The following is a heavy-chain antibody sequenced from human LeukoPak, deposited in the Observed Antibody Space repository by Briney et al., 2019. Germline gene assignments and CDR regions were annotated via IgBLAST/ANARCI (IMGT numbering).Heavy chain of an antibody. CDR3: ALGDYYYYYMDV. CDR1: GGSISSSSYY. CDR2: IYHSGST. V-gene: IGHV4-39*07. Sequence: SETLSLTCTVSGGSISSSSYYWDWIRQPPGKGLEWIGSIYHSGSTYYNPSLKSRVTISVDTSKSQFSLKLSSVTAADTAVYYCALGDYYYYYMDVWGKGTTVTVSS. J-gene: IGHJ6*03.